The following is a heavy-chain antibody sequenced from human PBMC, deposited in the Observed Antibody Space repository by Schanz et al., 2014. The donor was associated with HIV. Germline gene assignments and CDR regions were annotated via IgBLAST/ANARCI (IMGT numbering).Heavy chain of an antibody. CDR1: GFTFSSYG. CDR3: ARVPRWLQPHFDY. D-gene: IGHD5-12*01. CDR2: IWYDGSNK. J-gene: IGHJ4*02. V-gene: IGHV3-33*01. Sequence: QVQLLESGGGVVQPGRSLRLSCAASGFTFSSYGMHWVRQAPGKGLEWVAVIWYDGSNKYYADSVKGRFTTSRDNSKNTLYLQMNSLRAEDTAVYYCARVPRWLQPHFDYWGQGTPVSVSS.